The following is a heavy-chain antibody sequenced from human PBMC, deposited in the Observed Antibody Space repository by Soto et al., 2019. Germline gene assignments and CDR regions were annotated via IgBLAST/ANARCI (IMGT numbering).Heavy chain of an antibody. CDR2: INHSGST. CDR3: ASKGHCSSTSCYRGGQYYYYGMDV. J-gene: IGHJ6*02. CDR1: GGSLSCYC. Sequence: SQTLSVRYAGYGGSLSCYCWSWIRQPPGKGLEWIGEINHSGSTNYNPSLKSRVTISVDTSKNQFSLKLGSVTAADTAVYYCASKGHCSSTSCYRGGQYYYYGMDVWGQGTTVT. V-gene: IGHV4-34*01. D-gene: IGHD2-2*01.